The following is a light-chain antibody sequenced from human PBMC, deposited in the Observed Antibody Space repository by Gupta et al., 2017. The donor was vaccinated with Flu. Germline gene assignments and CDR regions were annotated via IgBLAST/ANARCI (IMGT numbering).Light chain of an antibody. CDR3: MQGRHWFDT. CDR1: QSHVYSTVRSVYTY. J-gene: IGKJ1*01. CDR2: QMS. Sequence: GQPSAISLRSSQSHVYSTVRSVYTYLNWCHQRPGQYPRSLINQMSNQDSRVPGRFNGSGSGSDFALKISRVEAEDVGVDYGMQGRHWFDTFGQGTKVEI. V-gene: IGKV2-30*01.